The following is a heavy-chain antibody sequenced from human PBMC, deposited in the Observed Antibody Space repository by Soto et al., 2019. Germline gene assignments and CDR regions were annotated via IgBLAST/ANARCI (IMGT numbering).Heavy chain of an antibody. CDR1: GFTFISHY. Sequence: DVQLVESGGGLVQPGGSLRLSCAASGFTFISHYISWVRQAPGKGLEWVANIKQDGRDKYYVDSVKGRFTISRDNAKNSGYLQLSSLRVEDSAVYYCARESRIERDDAFDIGGQGTMVTVSS. D-gene: IGHD5-18*01. CDR3: ARESRIERDDAFDI. V-gene: IGHV3-7*01. CDR2: IKQDGRDK. J-gene: IGHJ3*02.